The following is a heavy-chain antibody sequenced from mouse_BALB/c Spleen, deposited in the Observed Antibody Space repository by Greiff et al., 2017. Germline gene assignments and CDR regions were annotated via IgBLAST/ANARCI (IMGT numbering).Heavy chain of an antibody. CDR2: ISCYNGAT. J-gene: IGHJ4*01. CDR1: GYSFTGYY. Sequence: LVKPGASVKISCKASGYSFTGYYMHWVKQSHGQSLEWIGYISCYNGATSYNQKFKGKATFTVDTSSSTAYMQFNSLTSEDSAVYYWARGGNDNYVYYYAMDDWGQGTSVTVSS. D-gene: IGHD2-1*01. V-gene: IGHV1S34*01. CDR3: ARGGNDNYVYYYAMDD.